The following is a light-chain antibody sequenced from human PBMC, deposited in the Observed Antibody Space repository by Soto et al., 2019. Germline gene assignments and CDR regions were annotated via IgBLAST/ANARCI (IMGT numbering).Light chain of an antibody. J-gene: IGLJ2*01. V-gene: IGLV3-1*01. CDR2: QDS. Sequence: SSELTQPPSVSVSPGQTASITCSGDKLGDKYACWYQQKPGQSPVLVIYQDSKRPSGIPERFSGSNSGNTATLTISGTQAMDEADYYCQAWDSSLYVVFGGGTKLTVL. CDR1: KLGDKY. CDR3: QAWDSSLYVV.